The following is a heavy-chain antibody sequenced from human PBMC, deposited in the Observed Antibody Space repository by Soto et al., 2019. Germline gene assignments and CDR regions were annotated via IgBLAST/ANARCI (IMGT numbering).Heavy chain of an antibody. J-gene: IGHJ4*02. D-gene: IGHD5-12*01. V-gene: IGHV4-30-2*01. Sequence: QLQLQESGSGLVKPSQTLSLTCAVSGGSISSGGYSWSWIRQPPGKVLEWIGYIYHSGSTYYNPSLKGRVAISVDRSNDLFSLVLRSVPAADTAVYYCAGGPGVARNYWGQGTLVTVSS. CDR3: AGGPGVARNY. CDR2: IYHSGST. CDR1: GGSISSGGYS.